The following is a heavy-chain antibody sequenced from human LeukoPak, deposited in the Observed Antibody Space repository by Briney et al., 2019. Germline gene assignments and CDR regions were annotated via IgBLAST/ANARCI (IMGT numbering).Heavy chain of an antibody. CDR3: ARSAAEAVRFDY. D-gene: IGHD6-19*01. V-gene: IGHV1-2*02. CDR2: INPNSGGT. Sequence: ASVKVSCKASGYTFTGYYMHWVRQAPGQGLEWMGWINPNSGGTNYAQKFQGRVTMTRDTSISTAYMELSRLRSDDTAVYYCARSAAEAVRFDYWGQGTLVTVSS. J-gene: IGHJ4*02. CDR1: GYTFTGYY.